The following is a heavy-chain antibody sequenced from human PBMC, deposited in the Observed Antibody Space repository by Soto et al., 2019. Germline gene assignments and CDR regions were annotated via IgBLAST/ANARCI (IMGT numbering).Heavy chain of an antibody. Sequence: GGSLRLSCAASGFTFSSYGMHWVRQAPGKGLEWVAVIWYDGSNKYYADSVKGRFTISRDNSKNTLYLQMNSLRAEDTAVYYCARDQRVAARYYYYGMDVWGQETTVTVSS. D-gene: IGHD6-19*01. V-gene: IGHV3-33*01. CDR1: GFTFSSYG. CDR2: IWYDGSNK. CDR3: ARDQRVAARYYYYGMDV. J-gene: IGHJ6*02.